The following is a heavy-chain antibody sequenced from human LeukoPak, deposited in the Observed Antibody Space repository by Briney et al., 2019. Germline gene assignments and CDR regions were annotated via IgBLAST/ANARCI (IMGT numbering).Heavy chain of an antibody. D-gene: IGHD5-18*01. CDR3: AKERDTAMVTIDY. J-gene: IGHJ4*02. CDR2: ISSSGSTI. Sequence: GGSLRLSCAASGFIFSDYYMSWIRQAPGKGLEWVSYISSSGSTIYYADSMKGLFTISRDNAKNSLYLQMNSLRAEDTAVYYCAKERDTAMVTIDYWGQGTLVTVSS. CDR1: GFIFSDYY. V-gene: IGHV3-11*04.